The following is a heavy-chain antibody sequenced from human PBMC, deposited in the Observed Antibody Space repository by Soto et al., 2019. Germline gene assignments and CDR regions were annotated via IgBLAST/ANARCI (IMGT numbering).Heavy chain of an antibody. Sequence: PVGSLRLSCAASGFTFNTYGMHWVRQAPGKGLEWVAVISYDGSKNNYADSVKGRFIISRDNSKNTLYLQMNSLRAEDTAVYYCANSGEYSSGWYRGYLDYWGQGTLVTVS. J-gene: IGHJ4*02. CDR3: ANSGEYSSGWYRGYLDY. V-gene: IGHV3-30*18. D-gene: IGHD6-19*01. CDR1: GFTFNTYG. CDR2: ISYDGSKN.